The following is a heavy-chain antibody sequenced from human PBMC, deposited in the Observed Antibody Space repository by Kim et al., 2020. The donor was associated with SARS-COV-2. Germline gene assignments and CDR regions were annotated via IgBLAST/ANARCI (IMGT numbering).Heavy chain of an antibody. J-gene: IGHJ4*02. CDR3: ARHAFHCSSTSCYYYFDY. Sequence: GESLKISCKGSGYSFTSYWISWVRQMPGKGLEWMGRIDPSDSYTNYSPSFQGHVTISADKSISTAYLQWSSLKASDTAMYYCARHAFHCSSTSCYYYFDYWGQGTLVTVSS. D-gene: IGHD2-2*01. V-gene: IGHV5-10-1*01. CDR1: GYSFTSYW. CDR2: IDPSDSYT.